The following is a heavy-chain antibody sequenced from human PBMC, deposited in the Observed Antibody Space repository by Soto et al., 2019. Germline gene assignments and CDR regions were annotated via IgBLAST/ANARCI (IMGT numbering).Heavy chain of an antibody. Sequence: EVQLVESGGGLVKPGGSLRLSCVGPGFIFSSYYMNWVRQAPGKGLEWVSSISGGSAYIYYADSVKGRFTISRDNAKNSLYLEMNSLRVEDTAVYYCVGVWRLVGRYGMDVWGQGTTVTVSS. J-gene: IGHJ6*02. CDR3: VGVWRLVGRYGMDV. CDR2: ISGGSAYI. CDR1: GFIFSSYY. V-gene: IGHV3-21*02. D-gene: IGHD6-25*01.